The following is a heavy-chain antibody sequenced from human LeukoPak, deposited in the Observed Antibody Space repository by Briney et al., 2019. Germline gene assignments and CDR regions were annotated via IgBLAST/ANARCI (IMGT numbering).Heavy chain of an antibody. D-gene: IGHD5-18*01. V-gene: IGHV3-13*01. CDR3: ARGYSYGIYYFDY. CDR1: GFSFRDYD. J-gene: IGHJ4*02. CDR2: IHTGGDT. Sequence: EGSLRLSCAASGFSFRDYDMHWVRQRKGQGLEWVSGIHTGGDTYYADSVKGRFAISRENVKTSLYLQMDSLRAGDTAVYYCARGYSYGIYYFDYWGQGTQVTVSS.